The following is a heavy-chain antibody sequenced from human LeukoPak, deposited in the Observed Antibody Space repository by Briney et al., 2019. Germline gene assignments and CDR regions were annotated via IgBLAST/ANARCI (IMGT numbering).Heavy chain of an antibody. CDR1: GGSFSGYY. J-gene: IGHJ5*02. V-gene: IGHV4-34*01. Sequence: PSETLSLTCAVYGGSFSGYYWNWIRQPPGKGLEWIGEINHSGSTYYNPSLKSRVTISVYTSKNQFSLKLSSVTAADTAVYYCARVPGGALNWFDPWGQGTLVTVSS. CDR3: ARVPGGALNWFDP. CDR2: INHSGST. D-gene: IGHD1-1*01.